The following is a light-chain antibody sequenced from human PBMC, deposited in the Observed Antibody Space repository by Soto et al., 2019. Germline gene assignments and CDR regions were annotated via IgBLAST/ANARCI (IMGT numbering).Light chain of an antibody. CDR1: QSISSW. J-gene: IGKJ2*01. Sequence: DIQMTQSPSTLSASVGDRVTITCRASQSISSWLAWYQQKPGKAPKLLIYKASSLESGVPSRFSGSGYGTEFTLTISSLQPDAFATYYCQQYNSYSYTFGQGTKLEIK. CDR2: KAS. CDR3: QQYNSYSYT. V-gene: IGKV1-5*03.